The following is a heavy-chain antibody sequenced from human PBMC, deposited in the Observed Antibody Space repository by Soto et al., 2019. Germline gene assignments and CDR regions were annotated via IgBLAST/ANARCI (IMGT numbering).Heavy chain of an antibody. D-gene: IGHD5-12*01. Sequence: GESLKISCKGSGYSFTSYWIGWVRQMPGKGLEWMGIIYPGDSDTRYSPSFQGQVTISADKSISTAYLQWSSLKASDTAMYYCARHPSLQEGLYSGYDYGIDYWGQGTLVTVSS. J-gene: IGHJ4*02. CDR3: ARHPSLQEGLYSGYDYGIDY. CDR1: GYSFTSYW. V-gene: IGHV5-51*01. CDR2: IYPGDSDT.